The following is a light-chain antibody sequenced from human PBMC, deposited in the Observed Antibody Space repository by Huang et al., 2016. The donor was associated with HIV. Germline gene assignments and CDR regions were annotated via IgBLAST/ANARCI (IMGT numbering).Light chain of an antibody. Sequence: EIVLTQSPATLSLSPGERATLSCRASQSVSSYLAWYQQKPGQAPRLLIYDASNRATGIPARFSGSGSGTYFTLTISSLEPEDFAVYYCQQRSNWAPGYTFGQGTKLEIK. V-gene: IGKV3-11*01. CDR2: DAS. CDR3: QQRSNWAPGYT. J-gene: IGKJ2*01. CDR1: QSVSSY.